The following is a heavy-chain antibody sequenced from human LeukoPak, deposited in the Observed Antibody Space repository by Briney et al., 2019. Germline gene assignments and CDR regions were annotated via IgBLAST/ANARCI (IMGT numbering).Heavy chain of an antibody. CDR3: ARVAARYVGMDV. D-gene: IGHD2-15*01. V-gene: IGHV4-59*01. J-gene: IGHJ6*02. CDR2: IYYSGST. Sequence: SETLSPTCTVSAGSINNYYWSWIRQPPGKGLEWVGYIYYSGSTNYNPSLKSRVTISVDTSKKQVSLNLSSVTAADTAVYYCARVAARYVGMDVWGQGTTVTVSS. CDR1: AGSINNYY.